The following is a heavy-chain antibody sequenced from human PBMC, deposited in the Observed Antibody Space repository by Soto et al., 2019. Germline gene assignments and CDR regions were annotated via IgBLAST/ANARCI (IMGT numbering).Heavy chain of an antibody. CDR1: GGSISSGGYY. CDR2: IYYSGST. V-gene: IGHV4-31*03. CDR3: ARSNPPMVRGVIIHPFDY. J-gene: IGHJ4*02. Sequence: VQLQESCPGLVKPSQTLSLTCTVSGGSISSGGYYWSWIRQHPEKGLEWIAYIYYSGSTYYNPSLKSRVTISVDTSKNQFSLKLSSVTAADTAVYYCARSNPPMVRGVIIHPFDYWGQGTLVTVSS. D-gene: IGHD3-10*01.